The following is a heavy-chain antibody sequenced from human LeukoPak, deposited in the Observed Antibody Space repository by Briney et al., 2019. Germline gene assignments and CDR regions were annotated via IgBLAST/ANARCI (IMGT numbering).Heavy chain of an antibody. Sequence: SQTLSLTCTVSGGSISSGDYYWSWIPQPPGQGLVWIGYIYYSGIYYYNPSLKSRVTISVDTSKSQFSLKMSSVTAPDTAVYYCARVRAYDSSGYYYGRNFDYWGQGTLVTVSS. CDR3: ARVRAYDSSGYYYGRNFDY. V-gene: IGHV4-30-4*01. CDR2: IYYSGIY. J-gene: IGHJ4*02. D-gene: IGHD3-22*01. CDR1: GGSISSGDYY.